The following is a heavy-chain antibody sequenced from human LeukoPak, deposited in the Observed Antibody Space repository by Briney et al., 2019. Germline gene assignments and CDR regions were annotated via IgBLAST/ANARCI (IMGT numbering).Heavy chain of an antibody. D-gene: IGHD6-13*01. CDR3: TKGAAAGKVDWFDP. CDR1: GFTFSNFA. J-gene: IGHJ5*02. CDR2: ITGYGAT. Sequence: GGSLRLSCAASGFTFSNFAMMWVRQAPGTGLQWVSTITGYGATFYADSVRGRFTIFRDTSMNTLFLQMNSLGAEDTAVYYCTKGAAAGKVDWFDPWGQGTLVTVSS. V-gene: IGHV3-23*01.